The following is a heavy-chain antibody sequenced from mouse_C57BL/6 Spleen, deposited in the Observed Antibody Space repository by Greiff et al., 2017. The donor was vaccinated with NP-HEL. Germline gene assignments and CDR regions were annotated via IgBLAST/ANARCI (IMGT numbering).Heavy chain of an antibody. CDR1: GFTFSSYA. Sequence: EVQRVESGGGLVKPGGSLKLSCAASGFTFSSYAMSWVRQTPEKRLEWVATISDGGSYTYYPDNVKGRFTISRDNAKNNLYLQKSHLKSEDTAMYYCARGGLGRGYFDYWGQGTTLTVSS. J-gene: IGHJ2*01. CDR2: ISDGGSYT. D-gene: IGHD4-1*01. V-gene: IGHV5-4*01. CDR3: ARGGLGRGYFDY.